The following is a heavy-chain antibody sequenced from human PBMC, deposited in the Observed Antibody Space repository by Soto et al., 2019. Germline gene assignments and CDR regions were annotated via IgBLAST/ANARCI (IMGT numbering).Heavy chain of an antibody. V-gene: IGHV3-48*03. CDR1: GFRFNEYE. J-gene: IGHJ4*02. Sequence: EVQLVESGGGLVQPGGSLRLSCVGSGFRFNEYEINRVRQAPGKGLEWIAYINSGGSLIYYAASVKGRFTISRDNYKDSVYLQMNSLRADDTALYYCARETSYGQSATIVGEFWGQGTLVTVSS. CDR3: ARETSYGQSATIVGEF. CDR2: INSGGSLI. D-gene: IGHD3-10*01.